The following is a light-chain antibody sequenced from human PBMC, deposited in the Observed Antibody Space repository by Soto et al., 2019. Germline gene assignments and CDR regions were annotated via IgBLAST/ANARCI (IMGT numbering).Light chain of an antibody. CDR3: QQYGSSPIT. CDR1: QSVSSSY. CDR2: DAS. J-gene: IGKJ5*01. V-gene: IGKV3D-20*01. Sequence: EIVLTQSPATLSLSPGERATLSCGASQSVSSSYLAWYQQKPGLAPRLLIYDASSRATGIPDRFSGSGSGTEFIRAISILEPEDFAVYYCQQYGSSPITFGQGTRLEIK.